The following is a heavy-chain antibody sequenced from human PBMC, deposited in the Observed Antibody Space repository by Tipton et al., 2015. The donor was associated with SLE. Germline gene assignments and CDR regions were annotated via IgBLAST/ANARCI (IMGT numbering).Heavy chain of an antibody. V-gene: IGHV4-31*02. CDR1: GASISSGAEY. CDR3: ARTSDY. CDR2: IYYTGTT. Sequence: LRLSCTVSGASISSGAEYWSWIRHHPGKGLEWIGYIYYTGTTYYNPSLKTRVTISVDTSKIQFSLRLTSVTAADTAVYYCARTSDYWGQGTLVTVSS. J-gene: IGHJ4*02.